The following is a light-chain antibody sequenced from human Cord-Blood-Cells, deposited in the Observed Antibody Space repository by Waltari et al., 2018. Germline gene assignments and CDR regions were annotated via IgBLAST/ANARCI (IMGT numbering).Light chain of an antibody. CDR3: QQYNSYSPT. V-gene: IGKV1-5*01. Sequence: DIHMTPSPSTLSASVGDRVTITCRASQSISSWLAWYQQKPGKAPKLLIYDASSLESGVPSRFSGSGSGTEFTLTISSLQPDDFATYYCQQYNSYSPTFGQGTKVEIK. CDR1: QSISSW. CDR2: DAS. J-gene: IGKJ1*01.